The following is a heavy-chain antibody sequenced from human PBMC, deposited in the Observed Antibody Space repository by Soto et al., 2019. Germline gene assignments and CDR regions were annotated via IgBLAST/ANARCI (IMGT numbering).Heavy chain of an antibody. CDR3: ARSAVAGRPPTAYYFDY. V-gene: IGHV3-66*01. CDR2: IYSGGST. D-gene: IGHD6-19*01. CDR1: GFTVSGNY. Sequence: PGGSLRLSCAASGFTVSGNYMSWVRQAPGKGLEWVSVIYSGGSTYYADSVKGRFTISRDNSKNTLYLQMNSLRAEDTAVYYCARSAVAGRPPTAYYFDYWGQGTLVTVSS. J-gene: IGHJ4*02.